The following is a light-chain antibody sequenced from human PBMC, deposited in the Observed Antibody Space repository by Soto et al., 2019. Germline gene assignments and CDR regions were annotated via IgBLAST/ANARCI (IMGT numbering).Light chain of an antibody. V-gene: IGKV1-8*01. CDR1: QGISSY. Sequence: AIRMTQSPSSFSASTGDRVTITCRASQGISSYLAWYQQKPGKAPKLLIYAASTLQSGVPSRFSGSGSGTDFTLTISCLQSEDFATYYCQQYSSWPPTWTFGQGTKV. J-gene: IGKJ1*01. CDR3: QQYSSWPPTWT. CDR2: AAS.